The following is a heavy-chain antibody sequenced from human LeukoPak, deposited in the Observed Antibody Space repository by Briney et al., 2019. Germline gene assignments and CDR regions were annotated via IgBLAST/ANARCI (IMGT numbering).Heavy chain of an antibody. D-gene: IGHD4-17*01. CDR2: INHSGST. CDR3: ARTRRILTTVTTYFDY. J-gene: IGHJ4*02. CDR1: GGSFSGYY. Sequence: SETLSLTCAVYGGSFSGYYWSWIRQPPGKGLEWIGEINHSGSTNYNPSLKSRVAISVDTSKNQFSLKLSSVTAADTAVYYCARTRRILTTVTTYFDYWGQGTLVTVSS. V-gene: IGHV4-34*01.